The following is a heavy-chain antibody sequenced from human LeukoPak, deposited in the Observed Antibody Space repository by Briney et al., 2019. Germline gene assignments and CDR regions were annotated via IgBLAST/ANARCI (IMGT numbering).Heavy chain of an antibody. Sequence: PSETLSLTCAFSGDSISNTLFYWGWIRQPPGKGLEWIGRVYFNGATSYSPSLKSRVTTLVDTSKSHFSLNLRSVSAADTAVYYCARGPVRARYYFDFWGQGTLVTVSS. CDR2: VYFNGAT. CDR3: ARGPVRARYYFDF. D-gene: IGHD1-1*01. J-gene: IGHJ4*02. CDR1: GDSISNTLFY. V-gene: IGHV4-39*02.